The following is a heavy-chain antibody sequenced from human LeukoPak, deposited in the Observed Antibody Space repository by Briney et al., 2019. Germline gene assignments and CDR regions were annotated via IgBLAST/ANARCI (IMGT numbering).Heavy chain of an antibody. CDR3: ARHKYTSAWYDFDY. CDR1: GFTFSDYY. Sequence: PVGSLRLSCAASGFTFSDYYMSWIRQGPGKGLEWVSYLSSSMSHINYTDSVKGRVNISTDKTKSTLYMLMYNARAEDTAVFYCARHKYTSAWYDFDYWGQGTPGTASS. D-gene: IGHD6-19*01. CDR2: LSSSMSHI. J-gene: IGHJ4*02. V-gene: IGHV3-11*03.